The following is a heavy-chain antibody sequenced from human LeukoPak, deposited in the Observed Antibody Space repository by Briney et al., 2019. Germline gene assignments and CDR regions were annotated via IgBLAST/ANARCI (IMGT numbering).Heavy chain of an antibody. CDR1: GFTFSSYE. V-gene: IGHV3-48*03. CDR3: VKTLRLGEFNY. Sequence: PGGSLRLSCAASGFTFSSYEMNWDRQAPGKGLEWVSYISSSGSTIYYADSVKGRFTISRDNSKNTLYLQMNSLRAEDTAVYYCVKTLRLGEFNYWGQGTLVTVSS. D-gene: IGHD3-16*01. J-gene: IGHJ4*02. CDR2: ISSSGSTI.